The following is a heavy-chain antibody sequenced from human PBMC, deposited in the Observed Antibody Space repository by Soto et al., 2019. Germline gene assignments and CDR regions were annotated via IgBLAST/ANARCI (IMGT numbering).Heavy chain of an antibody. CDR2: ISSSSSYI. D-gene: IGHD6-13*01. CDR3: ARVQSIRYSSSWYGDY. Sequence: GGSLRLSCAASGFTFSSYSMNWVCQAPGKGLEWVSSISSSSSYIYYADSVKGRFTISRDNAKNSLYLQMNSLRAEDTAVYYCARVQSIRYSSSWYGDYWGQGTLVTVSS. J-gene: IGHJ4*02. V-gene: IGHV3-21*01. CDR1: GFTFSSYS.